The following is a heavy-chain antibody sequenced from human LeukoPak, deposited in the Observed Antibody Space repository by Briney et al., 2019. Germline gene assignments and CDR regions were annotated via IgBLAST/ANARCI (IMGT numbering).Heavy chain of an antibody. CDR2: VKKDGNQ. CDR3: ARGPDYGDRLDYFDY. Sequence: PGGSLRLSCAASGFTFTRHWMGWVRQAPGKGLEWVASVKKDGNQYSVDSVKGRFIIPRDNARNSLSLQMNSLRVEDTAIYFCARGPDYGDRLDYFDYWGQGTLVTVSS. V-gene: IGHV3-7*01. D-gene: IGHD4-17*01. CDR1: GFTFTRHW. J-gene: IGHJ4*02.